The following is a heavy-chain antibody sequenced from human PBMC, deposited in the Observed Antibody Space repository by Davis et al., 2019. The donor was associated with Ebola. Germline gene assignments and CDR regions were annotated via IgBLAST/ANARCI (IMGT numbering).Heavy chain of an antibody. CDR3: ALISGSSGWFLS. V-gene: IGHV1-8*02. Sequence: AASVKVSCKASGYTFTSYGISWVRQATGQGLEWMGWMNPNSGITGHAQKFQGRVTMSRNTSISTVYMEMTSLRSEDTAVYYCALISGSSGWFLSWGQGTPVTVSS. D-gene: IGHD6-19*01. J-gene: IGHJ5*02. CDR2: MNPNSGIT. CDR1: GYTFTSYG.